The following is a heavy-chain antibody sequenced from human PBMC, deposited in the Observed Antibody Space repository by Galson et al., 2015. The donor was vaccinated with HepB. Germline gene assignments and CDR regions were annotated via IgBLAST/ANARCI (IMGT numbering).Heavy chain of an antibody. V-gene: IGHV1-8*01. CDR1: GYTFTSYN. CDR3: ARESASLGDLSFDY. D-gene: IGHD3-10*01. CDR2: MNPNSGDT. J-gene: IGHJ4*02. Sequence: SVKVSCKASGYTFTSYNINWVRQATGQGLEWMGWMNPNSGDTGYAQKFQGRLTMTRNTSRRTSYMELSSLRSEDTAVYYCARESASLGDLSFDYWGQGTLVTVPS.